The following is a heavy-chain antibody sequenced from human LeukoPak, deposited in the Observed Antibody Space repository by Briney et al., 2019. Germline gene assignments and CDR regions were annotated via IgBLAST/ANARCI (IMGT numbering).Heavy chain of an antibody. CDR3: ARVGRSRGSLPNSYYYMDV. Sequence: ASVKVSCKASGYTFTGYYMHRVRQAPGQGLEWMGGIIPIFGPTNYAQKFQGRVTITTDQSTRTAYMELNSLSSDDTAVYYCARVGRSRGSLPNSYYYMDVWGKGTTVTVSS. V-gene: IGHV1-69*05. D-gene: IGHD1-26*01. CDR2: IIPIFGPT. CDR1: GYTFTGYY. J-gene: IGHJ6*03.